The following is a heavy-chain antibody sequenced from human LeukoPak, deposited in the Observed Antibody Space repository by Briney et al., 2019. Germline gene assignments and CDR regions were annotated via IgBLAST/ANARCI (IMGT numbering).Heavy chain of an antibody. D-gene: IGHD5-12*01. V-gene: IGHV3-23*01. Sequence: PGGSLRLSCAASGFTFSSYAMSWVRQAPGKGLEWVSAISGSGGSTYYADSVKGRFTISRDNSKNTLYLQMNSLRAEDTAVYYCAKVSYIVATIWFVDGDYVSYFDYWGQGTLVTVSS. CDR2: ISGSGGST. J-gene: IGHJ4*02. CDR3: AKVSYIVATIWFVDGDYVSYFDY. CDR1: GFTFSSYA.